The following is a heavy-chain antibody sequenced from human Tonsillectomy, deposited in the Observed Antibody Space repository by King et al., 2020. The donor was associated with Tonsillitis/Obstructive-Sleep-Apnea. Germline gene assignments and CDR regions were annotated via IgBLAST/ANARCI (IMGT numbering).Heavy chain of an antibody. V-gene: IGHV5-51*01. J-gene: IGHJ6*03. Sequence: QLVQSGAEVKKPGESLKISCKGSGYSFTSYWIGWVRQMPGKGLEWMGIIYPGDSDTRYSPSFQGPVTISADKSIRTAYLQGSSLKASDTAMYYFARLLAGSYYYYYMDVWGKGTTVTVSS. D-gene: IGHD3-10*01. CDR2: IYPGDSDT. CDR3: ARLLAGSYYYYYMDV. CDR1: GYSFTSYW.